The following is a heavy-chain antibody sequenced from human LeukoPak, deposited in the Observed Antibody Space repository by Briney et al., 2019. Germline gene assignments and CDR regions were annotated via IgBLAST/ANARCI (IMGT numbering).Heavy chain of an antibody. CDR3: ARRDSSGYHWFDP. CDR2: INPNSGGT. V-gene: IGHV1-2*02. CDR1: GYSFTDYF. D-gene: IGHD3-22*01. J-gene: IGHJ5*02. Sequence: ASVKVSCKASGYSFTDYFIHWVRQAPGQGLEWMGWINPNSGGTNYAQKFQGRVTMTRDTSISTAYMDLSRLRSDDTAVYYCARRDSSGYHWFDPWGQGTLVTVSS.